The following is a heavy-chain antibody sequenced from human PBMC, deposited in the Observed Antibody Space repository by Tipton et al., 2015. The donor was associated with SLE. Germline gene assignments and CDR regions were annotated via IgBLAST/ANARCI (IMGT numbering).Heavy chain of an antibody. J-gene: IGHJ6*03. CDR2: ISYDGSNK. CDR3: AKAGSWGGDYYYYMDV. Sequence: SLRLSCAASGFTFSSYAMHWVRQAPGKGLEWVAVISYDGSNKYYADSLKGRFSISRDNAKNSLYLQMNSLRAEDTALYYCAKAGSWGGDYYYYMDVWGKGTTVTVSS. CDR1: GFTFSSYA. D-gene: IGHD3-10*01. V-gene: IGHV3-30*04.